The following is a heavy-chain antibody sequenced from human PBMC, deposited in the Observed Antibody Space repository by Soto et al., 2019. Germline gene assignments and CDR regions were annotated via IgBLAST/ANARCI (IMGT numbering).Heavy chain of an antibody. J-gene: IGHJ6*02. Sequence: QVQLVQSGAEVKKPGASVKVSCETSGYTFTTYYMHWVRRAPGQGLEWMGMINPSGGSTSYAQKFQGRVTMTRDTSTRITAMELSSLRRDDTAIYYCARREYNYANMDVWGQGTTVTVSS. V-gene: IGHV1-46*01. D-gene: IGHD5-18*01. CDR3: ARREYNYANMDV. CDR1: GYTFTTYY. CDR2: INPSGGST.